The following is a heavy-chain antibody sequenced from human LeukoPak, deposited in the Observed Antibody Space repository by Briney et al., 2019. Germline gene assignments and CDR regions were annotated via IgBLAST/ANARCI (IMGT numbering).Heavy chain of an antibody. J-gene: IGHJ6*02. CDR3: AKDGGYCSSTSCYNSYYGMDV. D-gene: IGHD2-2*02. V-gene: IGHV3-23*02. Sequence: WGSLRLSCAASGFTFSSDAMSWFRQAAGKGLEWVSAISVSCGSKYYEDAVRGRFTISRDNSKKTLYLQMKSLRAEDTAVYYCAKDGGYCSSTSCYNSYYGMDVWGQGTTVTVSS. CDR2: ISVSCGSK. CDR1: GFTFSSDA.